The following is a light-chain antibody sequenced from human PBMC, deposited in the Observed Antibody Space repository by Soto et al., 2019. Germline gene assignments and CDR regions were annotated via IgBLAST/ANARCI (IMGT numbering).Light chain of an antibody. Sequence: EIVLTQSPGTLSLSPGERATLSCRASQSVSSSYLAWYQQKPGQAPRLLIYGASSRATGIPDMFSGSGSGTDFTLTISRLEPEAFAVYYCQQYGSSPWTFGQGTKVEIK. J-gene: IGKJ1*01. CDR1: QSVSSSY. CDR2: GAS. V-gene: IGKV3-20*01. CDR3: QQYGSSPWT.